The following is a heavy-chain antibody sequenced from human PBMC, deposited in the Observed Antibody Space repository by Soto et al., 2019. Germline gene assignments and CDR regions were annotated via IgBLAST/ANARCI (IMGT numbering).Heavy chain of an antibody. Sequence: GESLKISCQCSGYTFSNIWIAWVRQLPGKGLEWMGIIYPGDYETRYSPSFHGKVTISADRSIGTAYLQWSSLEASDSAFYFCARSPRSSPYFDYWGQGALVTVSS. V-gene: IGHV5-51*01. CDR2: IYPGDYET. J-gene: IGHJ4*02. D-gene: IGHD6-13*01. CDR3: ARSPRSSPYFDY. CDR1: GYTFSNIW.